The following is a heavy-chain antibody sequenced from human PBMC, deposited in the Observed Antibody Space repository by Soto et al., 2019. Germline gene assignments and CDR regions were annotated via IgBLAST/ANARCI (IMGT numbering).Heavy chain of an antibody. J-gene: IGHJ5*02. D-gene: IGHD2-15*01. CDR2: IYPGDSDT. CDR1: GYSFTSYW. CDR3: ARRLVVVAATVNWFDP. Sequence: GESLKISCKGSGYSFTSYWIGWVRQMPGKGLEWMGIIYPGDSDTIYSPSFQGQVTISADKSISTAYLQWSSLKASDTAMYYCARRLVVVAATVNWFDPWGQGTLVTVSS. V-gene: IGHV5-51*01.